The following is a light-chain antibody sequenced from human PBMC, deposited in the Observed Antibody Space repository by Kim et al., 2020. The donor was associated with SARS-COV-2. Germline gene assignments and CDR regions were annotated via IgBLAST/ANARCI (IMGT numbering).Light chain of an antibody. Sequence: EIVLTQSPGTLSLSPGERATLSCRASQTVTSSYLSWYQQKPGQAPRLLIYGASSRATGIPDRFGGSGSGTDFTLTISRLEPEDFAVYYCHQYGSSPLAFGPGTKVDIK. CDR3: HQYGSSPLA. V-gene: IGKV3-20*01. CDR2: GAS. CDR1: QTVTSSY. J-gene: IGKJ3*01.